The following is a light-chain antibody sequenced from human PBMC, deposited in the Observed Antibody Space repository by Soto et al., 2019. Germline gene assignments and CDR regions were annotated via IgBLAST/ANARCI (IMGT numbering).Light chain of an antibody. J-gene: IGLJ3*02. V-gene: IGLV1-44*01. CDR2: NNN. Sequence: QLVLTQPPSASGTPGQRGTISCSGSSSNIGSNAVNWYQQLPGTAPKVLIYNNNQRPSGVPDRFSGSKSGTSASLAISGLQSEDEADYYCAAWDDSLNGWVFGGGTKLTVL. CDR3: AAWDDSLNGWV. CDR1: SSNIGSNA.